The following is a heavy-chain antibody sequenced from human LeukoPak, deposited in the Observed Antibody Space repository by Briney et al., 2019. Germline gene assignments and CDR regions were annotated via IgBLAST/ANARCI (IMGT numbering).Heavy chain of an antibody. Sequence: GESLKISCKGSGYSFTSYWIGLVRQMPGKGLEWMGIIYPGDSDTRYSPSFQGQVTISADKSISTAYLQWSSLKAPDTAMYYCARLPGLRLGELSLGAFDIWGQGTMVTVSS. CDR1: GYSFTSYW. CDR3: ARLPGLRLGELSLGAFDI. J-gene: IGHJ3*02. D-gene: IGHD3-16*02. CDR2: IYPGDSDT. V-gene: IGHV5-51*01.